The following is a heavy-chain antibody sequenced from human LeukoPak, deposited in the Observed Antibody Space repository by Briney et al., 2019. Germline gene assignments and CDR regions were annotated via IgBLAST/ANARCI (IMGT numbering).Heavy chain of an antibody. Sequence: GGSLRLSCAASGFTFSSYSMNWVRQAPGKGLEWVSSISSSSSYIYYADSVKGRFTISRDNAKNSLYLQMNSLRAEDTAVYYCARAATPKAATNDYNWFDPWGQGTLITVSS. J-gene: IGHJ5*02. CDR3: ARAATPKAATNDYNWFDP. CDR1: GFTFSSYS. CDR2: ISSSSSYI. V-gene: IGHV3-21*01. D-gene: IGHD2-15*01.